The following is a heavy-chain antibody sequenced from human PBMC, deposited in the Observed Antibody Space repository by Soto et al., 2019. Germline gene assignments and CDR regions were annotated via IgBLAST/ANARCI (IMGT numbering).Heavy chain of an antibody. CDR1: GFIVSSNQ. D-gene: IGHD3-3*01. CDR2: IYSGHTT. Sequence: GSLRLSCVASGFIVSSNQMSWVRQAPGRGLEWVSVIYSGHTTYYADSVEGRFTISRDDSKNTLYLQMNSLRVEDTAVYYRVRGPSDHKLRLVEWPYGDYWGQGALVTVSS. CDR3: VRGPSDHKLRLVEWPYGDY. V-gene: IGHV3-53*01. J-gene: IGHJ4*02.